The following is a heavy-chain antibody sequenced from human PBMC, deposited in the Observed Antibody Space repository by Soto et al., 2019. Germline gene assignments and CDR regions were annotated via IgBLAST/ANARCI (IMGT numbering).Heavy chain of an antibody. CDR3: SLNIQRTPRFALVYFQALPHSH. J-gene: IGHJ1*01. Sequence: ATVKVSGKASGYTDTSSGMSWLRQAPGQGLEWMGWISAYNGNTNYAQKLQGRVTMTTDTSTSTAYMELRSLRSDDTAVYYCSLNIQRTPRFALVYFQALPHSHWG. CDR2: ISAYNGNT. V-gene: IGHV1-18*01. CDR1: GYTDTSSG. D-gene: IGHD3-9*01.